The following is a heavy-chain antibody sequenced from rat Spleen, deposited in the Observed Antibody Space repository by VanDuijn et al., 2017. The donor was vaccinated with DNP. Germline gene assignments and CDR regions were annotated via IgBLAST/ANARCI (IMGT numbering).Heavy chain of an antibody. CDR2: ISYDGSST. D-gene: IGHD1-12*03. CDR1: GFTFSDYN. CDR3: ARRGYYDGYYFDY. V-gene: IGHV5-7*01. Sequence: EVQLVESGGGLVQPGRSLKLSCAASGFTFSDYNMAWVRQAPKKGLEWVATISYDGSSTYYRDSVKGRFTISRDNAKSTLYLQMDSLRSEDTATYYCARRGYYDGYYFDYWGQGVMVTVSS. J-gene: IGHJ2*01.